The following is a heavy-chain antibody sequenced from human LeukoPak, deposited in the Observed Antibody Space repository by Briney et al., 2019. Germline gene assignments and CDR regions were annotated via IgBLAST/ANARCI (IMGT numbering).Heavy chain of an antibody. V-gene: IGHV3-23*01. CDR3: ATITEDWEKNF. D-gene: IGHD1-14*01. CDR1: GFTFSSYA. CDR2: ISGSGGST. J-gene: IGHJ4*02. Sequence: GGSLRLSCAASGFTFSSYAMSWVRQAPGKGLEWVSAISGSGGSTYYADSVKGRFTISRDNSKNTLYLQMNSLRSDDTAVYYCATITEDWEKNFWGQGTLVTVSS.